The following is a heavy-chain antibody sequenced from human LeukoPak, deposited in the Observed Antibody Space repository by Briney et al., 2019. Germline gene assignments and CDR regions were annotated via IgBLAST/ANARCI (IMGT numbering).Heavy chain of an antibody. V-gene: IGHV1-8*01. J-gene: IGHJ6*03. D-gene: IGHD2-8*01. CDR1: GYTFTSYD. CDR3: ARGLLVYAVYYYYMDV. CDR2: MNPNSGNT. Sequence: ASVKVSCKAPGYTFTSYDINWVRQATGQGLEWMGWMNPNSGNTGYAQKFQGRVTMTRNTSISTAYMELSSLRSEDTAVYYCARGLLVYAVYYYYMDVWGKGTTVTVSS.